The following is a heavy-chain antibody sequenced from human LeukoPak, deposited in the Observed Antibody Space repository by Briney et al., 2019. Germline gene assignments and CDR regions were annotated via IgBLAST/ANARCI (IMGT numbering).Heavy chain of an antibody. D-gene: IGHD6-19*01. CDR3: AKDWSSGWYDWYFDL. Sequence: GGSLRLSCAASGFTFSSYAMSWVRQAPGMGLEWVSAISGSGGSTYYADSVKGRFTISRDNSKNTLYLQMNSLRAEDTAVYYCAKDWSSGWYDWYFDLWGRGTLVTVSS. J-gene: IGHJ2*01. CDR2: ISGSGGST. CDR1: GFTFSSYA. V-gene: IGHV3-23*01.